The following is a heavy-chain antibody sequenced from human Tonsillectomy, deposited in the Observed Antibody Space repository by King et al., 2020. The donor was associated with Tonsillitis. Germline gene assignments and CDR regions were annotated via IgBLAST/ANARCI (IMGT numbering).Heavy chain of an antibody. J-gene: IGHJ3*02. D-gene: IGHD1-1*01. V-gene: IGHV1-69*09. CDR1: GGTFSSYA. CDR2: IIPILGIA. Sequence: VQLVQSGAEVKKPGSSVKVSCKASGGTFSSYAISWGRQAPGQGLEWMGRIIPILGIANYAQKFQGRVTITADKSTSTAYMELSSLRSEDTAVYYCARDSRSTGDAFDIWGQGTMVTVSS. CDR3: ARDSRSTGDAFDI.